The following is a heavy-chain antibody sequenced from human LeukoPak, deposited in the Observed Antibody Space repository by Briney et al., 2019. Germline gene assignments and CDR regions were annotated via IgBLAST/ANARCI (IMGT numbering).Heavy chain of an antibody. D-gene: IGHD3-10*01. CDR2: IYPGDSDT. Sequence: GASLKISCKGSGSSFTSYWIGWVRQLPGKGLEWMGIIYPGDSDTRYSPSFQGQVTISADKSISTAYLQWSSLKASDTAMYYCARTYYYGSGSYSWFDPWGQGTLVTVSS. CDR1: GSSFTSYW. CDR3: ARTYYYGSGSYSWFDP. V-gene: IGHV5-51*01. J-gene: IGHJ5*02.